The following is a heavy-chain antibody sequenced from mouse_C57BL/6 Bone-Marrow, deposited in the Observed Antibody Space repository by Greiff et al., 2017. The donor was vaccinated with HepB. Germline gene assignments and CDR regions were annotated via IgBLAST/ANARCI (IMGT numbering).Heavy chain of an antibody. CDR2: TFYSGIT. Sequence: VQLKESGPSLVRPSQTLSLTCTVTGFSINSDCYWIWIRQFPGNKLEYIGYTFYSGITYYNPSLESRTYITRDTSKNQFSLKLSSVTTEDTATYYCARAHYYYGSSTDYYAMDYWGQGTSVTVSS. CDR3: ARAHYYYGSSTDYYAMDY. J-gene: IGHJ4*01. CDR1: GFSINSDCY. V-gene: IGHV3-3*01. D-gene: IGHD1-1*01.